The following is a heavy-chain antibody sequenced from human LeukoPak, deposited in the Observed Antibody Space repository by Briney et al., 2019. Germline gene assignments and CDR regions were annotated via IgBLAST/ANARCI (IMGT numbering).Heavy chain of an antibody. CDR1: VFTFSSYA. V-gene: IGHV3-23*01. CDR2: ISGSGDST. CDR3: AKENGDWTRGTLLPREYYFDY. J-gene: IGHJ4*02. Sequence: PGGSLRLSCAACVFTFSSYAMTRVRQAPGKGLEWVSAISGSGDSTYYADSVTGRLIIFRDNSKNTLYLQMNSLRAEDTAVYYCAKENGDWTRGTLLPREYYFDYWGQGTLVTVSS. D-gene: IGHD2/OR15-2a*01.